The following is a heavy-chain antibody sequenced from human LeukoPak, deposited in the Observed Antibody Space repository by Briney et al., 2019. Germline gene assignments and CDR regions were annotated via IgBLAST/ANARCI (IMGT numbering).Heavy chain of an antibody. CDR3: AKEGFY. J-gene: IGHJ4*02. Sequence: GGSLRLSCAASGFTFSSYVMTWVRRAPGKGLEWVSSISYRGESTYYADSVKGRFTISRDNSKNTLYLQMNSLRAGDTAVYYCAKEGFYWGQGTLVTVSS. V-gene: IGHV3-23*01. CDR1: GFTFSSYV. CDR2: ISYRGEST.